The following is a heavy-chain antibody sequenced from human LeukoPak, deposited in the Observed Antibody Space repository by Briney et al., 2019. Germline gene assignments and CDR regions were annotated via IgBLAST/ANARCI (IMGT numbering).Heavy chain of an antibody. CDR3: AVAATWDPHYDY. CDR1: GFTFSSYA. J-gene: IGHJ4*02. V-gene: IGHV3-30*04. Sequence: GGSLRLSCAASGFTFSSYAMHWVRQAPGKGLEWVAVISYDGSNKYYADSVKGRFTISRDNSKNPLYLQMNALRAEDTAVSYCAVAATWDPHYDYWGQGTLVTVSS. CDR2: ISYDGSNK. D-gene: IGHD2-15*01.